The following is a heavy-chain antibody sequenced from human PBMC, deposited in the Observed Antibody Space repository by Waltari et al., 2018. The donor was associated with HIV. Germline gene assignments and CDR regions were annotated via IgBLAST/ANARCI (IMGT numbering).Heavy chain of an antibody. CDR1: GYTFTGYY. Sequence: QVQLVQSGAEVKKPGASVKVSCKASGYTFTGYYMHWVRQAPGQGLEWMGRINPNSGGTNYAKKFQGRVTMTRDMSISTAYMELSRLRSDDTAVYYCAREDYYYDSSGIDYWGQGTLVTVSS. CDR3: AREDYYYDSSGIDY. D-gene: IGHD3-22*01. CDR2: INPNSGGT. J-gene: IGHJ4*02. V-gene: IGHV1-2*06.